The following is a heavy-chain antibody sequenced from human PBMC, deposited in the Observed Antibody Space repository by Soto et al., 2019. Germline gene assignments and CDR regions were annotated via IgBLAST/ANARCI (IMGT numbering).Heavy chain of an antibody. D-gene: IGHD3-3*01. CDR3: AREALITIFGVVITPPPHYGMDV. CDR1: GYTFTSYD. J-gene: IGHJ6*02. V-gene: IGHV1-8*01. CDR2: MNPNSGNT. Sequence: WASVKVSCKASGYTFTSYDINWVRQATGQGLEWMGWMNPNSGNTGYAQKFQGRVTMTRNTSISTAYMELSSLRSEDTAVYYCAREALITIFGVVITPPPHYGMDVWGQGTTVTVSS.